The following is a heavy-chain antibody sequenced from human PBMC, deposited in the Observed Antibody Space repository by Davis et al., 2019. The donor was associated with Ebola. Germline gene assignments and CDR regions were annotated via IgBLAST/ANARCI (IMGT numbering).Heavy chain of an antibody. Sequence: ASVKVSCKASGFTFTDYYMHWVRQAPGQGLEWMGWIKLNSGGTNYAQRFQDRVTMTRDTSTGTAYMELRTLGSDDTAVYYCAREPQPLGGSCYSLGCYFDFWGQGTLVTVSS. J-gene: IGHJ4*02. V-gene: IGHV1-2*02. D-gene: IGHD2-15*01. CDR2: IKLNSGGT. CDR1: GFTFTDYY. CDR3: AREPQPLGGSCYSLGCYFDF.